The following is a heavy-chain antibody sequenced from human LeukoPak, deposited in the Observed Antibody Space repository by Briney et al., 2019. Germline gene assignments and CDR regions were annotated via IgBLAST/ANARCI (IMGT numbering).Heavy chain of an antibody. J-gene: IGHJ4*02. CDR3: ARHIRAIAAAALGNYYFDY. V-gene: IGHV4-39*01. D-gene: IGHD6-13*01. Sequence: SETLSLTCAVYGGSFSGYYWGWIRQPPGKGLEWIGSIYYSGSTYYNPSLKSRVTISVDTSKNQFSLKLSSVTAADTAVYYCARHIRAIAAAALGNYYFDYWGQGTLVTVSS. CDR2: IYYSGST. CDR1: GGSFSGYY.